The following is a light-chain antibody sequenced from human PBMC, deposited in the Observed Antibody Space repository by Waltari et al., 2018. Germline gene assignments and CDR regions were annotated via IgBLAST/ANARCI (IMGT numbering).Light chain of an antibody. V-gene: IGLV1-51*02. CDR2: EDD. Sequence: QSVLTQPPSASAAPGQRVTISCSGGTSHLATIHVSWYRQFPGTAPKLLIYEDDERPSGIPGRFSGSKSGTSATLDITGLQAGDEADYYCGTWDSSLSGAVFGGGTHLTVL. CDR3: GTWDSSLSGAV. CDR1: TSHLATIH. J-gene: IGLJ7*01.